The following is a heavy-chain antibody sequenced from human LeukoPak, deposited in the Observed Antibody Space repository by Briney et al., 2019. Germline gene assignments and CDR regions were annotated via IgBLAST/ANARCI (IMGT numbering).Heavy chain of an antibody. V-gene: IGHV4-39*07. CDR1: GGSISSSSYY. D-gene: IGHD2-15*01. J-gene: IGHJ4*02. CDR3: ARDVAATLAYFDY. Sequence: SETLSLTCTVSGGSISSSSYYWGWIRQPPGKGLEWIGSIYYSGSTYYNPSLKSRVTLSVDTSKNQFSLKLSSVTAADTAVYYCARDVAATLAYFDYWGQGTLVTVSS. CDR2: IYYSGST.